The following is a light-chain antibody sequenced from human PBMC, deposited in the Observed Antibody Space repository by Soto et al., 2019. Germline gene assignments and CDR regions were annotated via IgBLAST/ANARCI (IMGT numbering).Light chain of an antibody. CDR1: QSISSD. CDR2: GS. V-gene: IGKV3-15*01. CDR3: QQYNWWPWT. J-gene: IGKJ1*01. Sequence: EIVMTQSPATLSLSPGERATLSCRASQSISSDLAWYQQKPGQAPRLLIYGSARATGIPTRFSGSGSGTDFTLTISSLQSEDSALYFCQQYNWWPWTFGQGTKVDI.